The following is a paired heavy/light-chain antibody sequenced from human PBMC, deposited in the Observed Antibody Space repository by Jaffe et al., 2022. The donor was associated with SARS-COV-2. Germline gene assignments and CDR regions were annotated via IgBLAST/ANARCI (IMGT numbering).Heavy chain of an antibody. J-gene: IGHJ3*02. V-gene: IGHV4-39*01. D-gene: IGHD6-19*01. CDR1: GGSISTSSYY. CDR3: ATKCTDPRIAVAGLHAFDM. CDR2: IYYTGST. Sequence: QLQLQESGPGLVKPSETLSLTCTVSGGSISTSSYYWSWIRQPPGKGLEWIGSIYYTGSTYYNPSLKSRVTISVDTSKNQFSLKLSSVTAADTAVYYCATKCTDPRIAVAGLHAFDMWGQGTMVTVSS.
Light chain of an antibody. J-gene: IGLJ3*02. V-gene: IGLV6-57*02. CDR1: SGTIASNY. CDR2: EDN. CDR3: QSYDSSNHEV. Sequence: NFMLTQPHSVSESPGKTVTISCTGSSGTIASNYVQWYQQRPGSAPTTVIYEDNQRPSGVPDRFSGSIDSSSNSASLTISGLKTEDEADYYCQSYDSSNHEVFGGGTKLTVL.